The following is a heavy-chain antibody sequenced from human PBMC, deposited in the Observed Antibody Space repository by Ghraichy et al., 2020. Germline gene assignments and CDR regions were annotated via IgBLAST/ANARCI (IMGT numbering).Heavy chain of an antibody. CDR2: SYWDYDK. CDR3: AHIVISYGGISADDAFDV. CDR1: GFSLRSHGVG. D-gene: IGHD3-16*01. V-gene: IGHV2-5*02. Sequence: SGPTLVKPTQTLRLTCDFSGFSLRSHGVGVGWIRQPPGEALEWVAISYWDYDKRYSPSLSSRLTITDDASNNRVVLTMTNVAPTDTGTYYCAHIVISYGGISADDAFDVWGPGTMVTVSS. J-gene: IGHJ3*01.